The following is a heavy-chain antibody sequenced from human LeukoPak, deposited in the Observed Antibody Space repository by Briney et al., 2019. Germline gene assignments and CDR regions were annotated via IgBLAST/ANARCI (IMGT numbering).Heavy chain of an antibody. J-gene: IGHJ4*02. V-gene: IGHV4-34*01. CDR2: INHSGST. CDR1: GGSFSGYY. D-gene: IGHD3-10*01. CDR3: ASLAVAGTITFDY. Sequence: SETPSLTCAVYGGSFSGYYWSWIRQPPGKGLEWIGEINHSGSTNYNPSLKSRVTISVDTSKNQFSLKLSSVTAADTAVYYCASLAVAGTITFDYWGQGTLVTVSS.